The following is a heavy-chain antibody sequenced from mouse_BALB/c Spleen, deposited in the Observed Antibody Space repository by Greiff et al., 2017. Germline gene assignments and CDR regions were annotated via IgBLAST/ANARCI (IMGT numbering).Heavy chain of an antibody. D-gene: IGHD4-1*01. Sequence: EVKLQESGPGLVKPSQSLSLTCTVTGYSITSDYAWNWIRQFPGNKLEWMGYISYSGSTSYNPSLKSRISITRDTSKNQFFLQLNSVTTEDTATYYCARSNWEDFDYWGQGTTLTVSS. J-gene: IGHJ2*01. CDR1: GYSITSDYA. CDR2: ISYSGST. V-gene: IGHV3-2*02. CDR3: ARSNWEDFDY.